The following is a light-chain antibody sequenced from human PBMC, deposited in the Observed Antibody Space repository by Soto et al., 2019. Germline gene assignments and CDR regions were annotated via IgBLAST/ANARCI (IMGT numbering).Light chain of an antibody. CDR3: HVWDSRSEHVV. J-gene: IGLJ2*01. CDR1: NIGGKS. CDR2: DDS. Sequence: SYVLTQPPSVSVAPGQTARITYGGNNIGGKSVHWYQQKSGQAPVLIAFDDSDRPSGISDRFSGSNSGNTATLTISRVGAGDEADYYCHVWDSRSEHVVLGGGTKLTVL. V-gene: IGLV3-21*02.